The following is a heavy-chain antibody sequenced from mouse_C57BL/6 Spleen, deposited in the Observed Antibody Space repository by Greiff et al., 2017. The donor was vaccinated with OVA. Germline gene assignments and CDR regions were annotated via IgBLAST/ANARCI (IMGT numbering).Heavy chain of an antibody. CDR1: GYAFSSYW. CDR3: ARGDSSGYPFAD. J-gene: IGHJ3*01. CDR2: IYPGDGDT. Sequence: VQLQQSGAELVKPGASVKISCKASGYAFSSYWMNWVKQRPGKGLEWIGQIYPGDGDTNYNGKFKGKATLTADKSSSTAYMQLSSLTSEDSAVYFCARGDSSGYPFADWGKGTLVTVSA. V-gene: IGHV1-80*01. D-gene: IGHD3-2*02.